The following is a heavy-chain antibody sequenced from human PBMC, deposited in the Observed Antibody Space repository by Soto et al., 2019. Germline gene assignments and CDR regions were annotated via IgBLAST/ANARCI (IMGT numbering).Heavy chain of an antibody. D-gene: IGHD5-12*01. J-gene: IGHJ4*02. CDR1: GYSFTSYW. CDR3: ARTVDIVATISWTGFDY. V-gene: IGHV5-51*01. Sequence: PGESLTISCKGSGYSFTSYWIGWVRQMPGKGLEWMGIIYPGDSDTRYSPSFQGQVTISADKSISTAYLQWSSLKASDTAMYYCARTVDIVATISWTGFDYWGQGTLVTVSS. CDR2: IYPGDSDT.